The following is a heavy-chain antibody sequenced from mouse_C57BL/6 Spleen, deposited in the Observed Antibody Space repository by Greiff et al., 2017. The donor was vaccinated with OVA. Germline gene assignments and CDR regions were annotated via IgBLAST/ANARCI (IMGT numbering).Heavy chain of an antibody. J-gene: IGHJ3*02. V-gene: IGHV1-82*01. CDR3: ARATTVVAPFGY. Sequence: QVQLKQSGPELVKPGASVKISCKASGYAFSSSWMNWVKQRPGQGLEWIGRIYPGDGDTNYNGKFKGKATLTADKSSSTAYMQLSSLTSEDSAVYFCARATTVVAPFGYWGQGTLVTVSA. D-gene: IGHD1-1*01. CDR1: GYAFSSSW. CDR2: IYPGDGDT.